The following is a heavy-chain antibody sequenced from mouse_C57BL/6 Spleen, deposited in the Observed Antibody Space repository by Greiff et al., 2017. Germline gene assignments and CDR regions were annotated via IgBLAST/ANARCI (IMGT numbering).Heavy chain of an antibody. CDR3: ARGTTVVATGFDY. J-gene: IGHJ2*01. CDR1: GYTFTSYG. CDR2: IYPRSGNT. V-gene: IGHV1-81*01. D-gene: IGHD1-1*01. Sequence: QVQLQQSGAELARPGASVKLSCKASGYTFTSYGISWVKQRTGQGLEWIGEIYPRSGNTYYNEKFKGKATLPAAKSSSTASMALRSLTSEDSAVXVWARGTTVVATGFDYWGQGTTLTVSA.